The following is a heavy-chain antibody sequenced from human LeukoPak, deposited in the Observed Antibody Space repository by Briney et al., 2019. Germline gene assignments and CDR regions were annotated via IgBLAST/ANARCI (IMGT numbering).Heavy chain of an antibody. D-gene: IGHD3-22*01. CDR3: ARSAYYYDSSGYYSVYYFDY. CDR1: GGSISSGGYY. CDR2: IYYSGST. V-gene: IGHV4-31*03. J-gene: IGHJ4*02. Sequence: PSETLSLTCTVSGGSISSGGYYWSWIRQHPGKGLEWIGYIYYSGSTYYNPSLKSRVTISVDTSKNQFSLELSSVTAADTAVYYCARSAYYYDSSGYYSVYYFDYWGQGTLVTVSS.